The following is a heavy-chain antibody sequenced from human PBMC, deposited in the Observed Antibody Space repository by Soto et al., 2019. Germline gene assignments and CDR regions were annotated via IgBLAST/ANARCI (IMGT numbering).Heavy chain of an antibody. V-gene: IGHV1-18*01. CDR1: GYTFTNYG. CDR2: ISLYNGHT. CDR3: ARVKAVATIVDY. D-gene: IGHD6-19*01. Sequence: QVQLVQSGAEVKKPGASVKVSCKTSGYTFTNYGISWVRQAPGQGLEWMGWISLYNGHTNYAQKLQGRVTMTTDTSTSTAYMELRSLRSDDTAVYYCARVKAVATIVDYWGQGTLVTVSS. J-gene: IGHJ4*02.